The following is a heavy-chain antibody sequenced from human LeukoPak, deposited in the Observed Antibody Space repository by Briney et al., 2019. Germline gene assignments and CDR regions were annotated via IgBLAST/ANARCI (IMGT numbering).Heavy chain of an antibody. V-gene: IGHV3-7*01. D-gene: IGHD3-10*01. CDR1: GFTFSSYW. CDR3: ARDSQLWFGDSYYGMDV. J-gene: IGHJ6*02. CDR2: IKQDGSEK. Sequence: GGSLRLSCAASGFTFSSYWMSWVRQAPGKGLEWVANIKQDGSEKYYVDSVKGRFTISRDNAKNSLYPQMNSLRAEDTAVYYCARDSQLWFGDSYYGMDVWGQGTTVTVSS.